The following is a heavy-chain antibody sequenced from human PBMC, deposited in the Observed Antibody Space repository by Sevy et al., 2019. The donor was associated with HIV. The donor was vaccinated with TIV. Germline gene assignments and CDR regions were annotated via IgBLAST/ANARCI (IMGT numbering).Heavy chain of an antibody. CDR3: ARVDYGDYVFFDY. CDR1: GFTFSSYS. CDR2: ISSSSSTI. D-gene: IGHD4-17*01. V-gene: IGHV3-48*02. Sequence: GGSLRLSCAASGFTFSSYSMNWVRQAPGKGLEWVSYISSSSSTIYYADSVKGRFTIYRDNAKNSLYLQMNSLRDEDTAVYYCARVDYGDYVFFDYWGQGTLVTVSS. J-gene: IGHJ4*02.